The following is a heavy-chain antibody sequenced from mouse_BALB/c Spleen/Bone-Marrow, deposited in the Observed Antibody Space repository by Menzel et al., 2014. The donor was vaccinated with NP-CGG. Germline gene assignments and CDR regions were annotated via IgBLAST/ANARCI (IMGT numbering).Heavy chain of an antibody. CDR2: IDPANGNT. CDR3: VSYYYGHYFDY. D-gene: IGHD1-1*01. V-gene: IGHV14-3*02. Sequence: EVMLVESGAELVKPGASVKLSCTASGFNIKDTYMHWVKQRPEQGLEWIGRIDPANGNTKYDPKFQGKATITADTSSNTAYLQLSSLTSEDTAVYYCVSYYYGHYFDYWGQGTTLTVSS. CDR1: GFNIKDTY. J-gene: IGHJ2*01.